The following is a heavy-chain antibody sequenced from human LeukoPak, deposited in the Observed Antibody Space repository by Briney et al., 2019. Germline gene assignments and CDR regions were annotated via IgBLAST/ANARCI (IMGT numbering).Heavy chain of an antibody. V-gene: IGHV3-23*01. Sequence: GGSLRLSCAASGFTFTSYSMNWVRQAPGKGLEWVSTISGGGGSTYYADSVKGRFTISRDNAKSTAYLQMNSLRSEDTAVYYCARNDPDSSEDWGQGTLVTVSS. CDR3: ARNDPDSSED. CDR2: ISGGGGST. J-gene: IGHJ4*02. CDR1: GFTFTSYS. D-gene: IGHD3-22*01.